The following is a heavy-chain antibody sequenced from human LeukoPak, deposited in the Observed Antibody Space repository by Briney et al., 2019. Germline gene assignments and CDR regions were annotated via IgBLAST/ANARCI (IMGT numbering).Heavy chain of an antibody. CDR1: GYTFTSYG. V-gene: IGHV1-18*01. CDR3: ARDRHNTYYYDSSGYKY. D-gene: IGHD3-22*01. CDR2: ISAENGNT. J-gene: IGHJ4*02. Sequence: ASVTVSCKASGYTFTSYGISWVRQAPGQGLEWMGGISAENGNTNYAQTLQGRVTITTDTSTSTAYMELRSLRSDDTAVFYCARDRHNTYYYDSSGYKYWGQGTLVTVSS.